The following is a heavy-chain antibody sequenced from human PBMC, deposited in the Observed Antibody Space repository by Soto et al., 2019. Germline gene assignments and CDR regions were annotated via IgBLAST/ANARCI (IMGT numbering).Heavy chain of an antibody. Sequence: EVQLLESGGGLLQPGGSLRLSCAASGFTFSSSAMSWVLQAPGKGLEWVSAIISSGDSTYYTDSVKGRFTISRDNSKNTLYLQMNSLRAEDTAVYYCAKRYYYDNSGLWDYWGQGTLVTVSS. V-gene: IGHV3-23*01. J-gene: IGHJ4*02. CDR3: AKRYYYDNSGLWDY. CDR1: GFTFSSSA. D-gene: IGHD3-22*01. CDR2: IISSGDST.